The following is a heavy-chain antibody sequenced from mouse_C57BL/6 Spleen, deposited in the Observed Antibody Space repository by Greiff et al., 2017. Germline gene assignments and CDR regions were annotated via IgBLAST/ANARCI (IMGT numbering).Heavy chain of an antibody. CDR1: GYTFTSYW. Sequence: QVQLQQPGAELVKPGASVKLSCKASGYTFTSYWMHWVKQRPGRGLEWIGRIDPNSGGTKYNEKFKSKATLTVDKPSSTAYMQLSGLTSEDSAVYDCASFPCGKCGAWFAYWGQGTLVTVSA. D-gene: IGHD1-1*02. CDR3: ASFPCGKCGAWFAY. CDR2: IDPNSGGT. V-gene: IGHV1-72*01. J-gene: IGHJ3*01.